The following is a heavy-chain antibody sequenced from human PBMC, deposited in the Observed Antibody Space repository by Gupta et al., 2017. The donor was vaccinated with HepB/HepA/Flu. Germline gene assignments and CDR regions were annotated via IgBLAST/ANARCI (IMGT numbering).Heavy chain of an antibody. CDR3: ARDLGYNYDGSDY. CDR2: ISPMLGKA. D-gene: IGHD5-12*01. J-gene: IGHJ4*02. V-gene: IGHV1-69*04. Sequence: QAQLVQSCAEVKKPGSSVTVSCKASGGTFSTYSISWVRQAPGQGLEWMGRISPMLGKAVYAQKFQGRVTITADKSTATVYMEMSSLRSEETAAYYCARDLGYNYDGSDYWGQGTLVTVSS. CDR1: GGTFSTYS.